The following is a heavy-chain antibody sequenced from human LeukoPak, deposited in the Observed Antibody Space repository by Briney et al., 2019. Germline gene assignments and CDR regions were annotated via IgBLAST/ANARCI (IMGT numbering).Heavy chain of an antibody. CDR1: GFTFGSYA. Sequence: GGSLRLSCAASGFTFGSYAMHWVRQVPGKGLEWVAAISYDGSNKYYADFVKGRFTISRDSSKNTLYLQMNSLRGEDTAVYHCAREGSGSSWSGFDYWGQGIVVTVSS. V-gene: IGHV3-30-3*01. D-gene: IGHD6-13*01. CDR3: AREGSGSSWSGFDY. J-gene: IGHJ4*02. CDR2: ISYDGSNK.